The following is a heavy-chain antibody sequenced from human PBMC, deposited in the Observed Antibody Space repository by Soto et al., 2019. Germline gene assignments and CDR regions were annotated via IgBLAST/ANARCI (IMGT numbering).Heavy chain of an antibody. CDR3: AKGAEGYVVSSLDS. V-gene: IGHV3-23*01. CDR2: ITGTASST. J-gene: IGHJ4*02. Sequence: EVQLLESGGGFVQPGGSLRLSCAASGFRFSDFAMTWVRQSPGRGLEWVSAITGTASSTYYADSVKGRFTLSRDNSKNTLYLQINSLRAEDTAIYYCAKGAEGYVVSSLDSWGEGPLVTVSS. CDR1: GFRFSDFA. D-gene: IGHD5-12*01.